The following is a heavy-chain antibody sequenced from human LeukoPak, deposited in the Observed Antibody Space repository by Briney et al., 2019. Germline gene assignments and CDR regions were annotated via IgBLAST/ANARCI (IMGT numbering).Heavy chain of an antibody. CDR3: ANIVVVVAATPPVDY. Sequence: GGSLRLSCAASGFTFSSYAMSWVRQAPGKGLERVSAISGSGGSTYYADSVKGRFTISRDNSKNTLYLQMNSLRAEDTAVYYCANIVVVVAATPPVDYWGQGTLVTVSS. D-gene: IGHD2-15*01. CDR1: GFTFSSYA. V-gene: IGHV3-23*01. J-gene: IGHJ4*02. CDR2: ISGSGGST.